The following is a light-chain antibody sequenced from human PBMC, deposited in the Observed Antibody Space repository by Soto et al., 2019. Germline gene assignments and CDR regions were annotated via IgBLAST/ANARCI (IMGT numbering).Light chain of an antibody. Sequence: DIQMTQSPSSLSASVGDRVTITCRARQRISTYLNWYQQQPGKAPKLLIYAASSLESGVPSRFSGNGSATNFSRTISTLQTEEFATYYCQQSYSTPYTFGQGTKLEIK. J-gene: IGKJ2*01. CDR1: QRISTY. V-gene: IGKV1-39*01. CDR3: QQSYSTPYT. CDR2: AAS.